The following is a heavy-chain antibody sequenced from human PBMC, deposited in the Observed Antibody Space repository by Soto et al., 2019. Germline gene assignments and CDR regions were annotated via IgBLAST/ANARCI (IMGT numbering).Heavy chain of an antibody. D-gene: IGHD3-10*01. CDR1: GGSFSGYY. J-gene: IGHJ4*02. V-gene: IGHV4-34*01. CDR2: INHSGST. Sequence: QVQLQQWGAGLLKPSETLSLTCAVYGGSFSGYYWSWIRQPPGKGLEWIGEINHSGSTNYNPSLKSRVTISVDTSKNQFSLKLSSVTAADTAVYYCARGPRRFGGDYFDYWRQGTLVTVSS. CDR3: ARGPRRFGGDYFDY.